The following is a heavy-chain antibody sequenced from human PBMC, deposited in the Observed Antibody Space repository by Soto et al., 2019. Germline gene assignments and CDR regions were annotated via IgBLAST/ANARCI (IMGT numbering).Heavy chain of an antibody. J-gene: IGHJ4*02. CDR1: GGTFSSYA. V-gene: IGHV1-69*13. CDR2: IIPIFGTA. D-gene: IGHD3-22*01. Sequence: ASVGVSCTASGGTFSSYAMSWVRQAPGQGLEWMGGIIPIFGTANYAQKFQGRVTITADESTSTAYMELSSLRSEDTAVYYCARGPTYYYDSSGYYFCYFDYWGQGTLVTVSS. CDR3: ARGPTYYYDSSGYYFCYFDY.